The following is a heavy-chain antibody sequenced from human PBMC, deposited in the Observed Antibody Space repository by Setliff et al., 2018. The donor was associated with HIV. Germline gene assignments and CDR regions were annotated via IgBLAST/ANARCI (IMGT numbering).Heavy chain of an antibody. CDR2: IYTSGNM. D-gene: IGHD1-20*01. V-gene: IGHV4-4*07. CDR1: GASISSYY. CDR3: ARGIGTRYNYYMDV. Sequence: SETLSLTCTVSGASISSYYWNWFRQPAGKGLESLGRIYTSGNMIYNPSLKSGVTMSADTSRNQLSLKLSSVTAADTAVYYCARGIGTRYNYYMDVWGIGTTVTVSS. J-gene: IGHJ6*03.